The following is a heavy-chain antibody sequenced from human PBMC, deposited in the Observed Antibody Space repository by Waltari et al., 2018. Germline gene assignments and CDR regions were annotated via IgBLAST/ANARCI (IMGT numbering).Heavy chain of an antibody. CDR3: GRREGSVTMVRGIDQ. CDR1: GFTYSSSL. CDR2: IKSEGRGT. D-gene: IGHD3-10*01. Sequence: DVQLQESEGCLVEPGGSLRLSCASSGFTYSSSLMPWVRQAPGKGLVWVSRIKSEGRGTGSADSVKGRFNISRDNAKNTLYLQMNSLRAEDTALYYCGRREGSVTMVRGIDQWGQGTLVTVSS. J-gene: IGHJ4*02. V-gene: IGHV3-74*01.